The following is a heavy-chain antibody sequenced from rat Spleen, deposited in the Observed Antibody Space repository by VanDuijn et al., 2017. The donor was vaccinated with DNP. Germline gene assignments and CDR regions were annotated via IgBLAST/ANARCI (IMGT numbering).Heavy chain of an antibody. CDR2: IFYDGSRT. J-gene: IGHJ3*01. V-gene: IGHV5S10*01. CDR1: GFTFSDYH. Sequence: EVQLVESGGGLVQPGRSLKLSCTASGFTFSDYHMAWVRQAPKKGLEWVATIFYDGSRTYSRDSVKGRFTISRDNAKSTLYLQMDSLKSEDTATYYCARHDTGVNWFVYWGQGTLVTVSS. CDR3: ARHDTGVNWFVY. D-gene: IGHD4-2*01.